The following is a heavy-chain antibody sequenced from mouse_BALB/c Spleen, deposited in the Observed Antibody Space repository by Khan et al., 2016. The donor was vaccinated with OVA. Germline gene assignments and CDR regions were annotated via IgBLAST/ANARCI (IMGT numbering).Heavy chain of an antibody. V-gene: IGHV3-2*02. CDR2: ISYSGST. CDR3: ARKNYYGYAMDY. D-gene: IGHD1-1*01. CDR1: GYSITSGYA. J-gene: IGHJ4*01. Sequence: EVKLLESGPGLVKPSQSLSLTCTVTGYSITSGYAWNWIRQFPGNKLEWMGYISYSGSTSYNPSLRSRISITRDTSKNQFFLQLNSVTTEDTATYYCARKNYYGYAMDYRGQGTSVTVSS.